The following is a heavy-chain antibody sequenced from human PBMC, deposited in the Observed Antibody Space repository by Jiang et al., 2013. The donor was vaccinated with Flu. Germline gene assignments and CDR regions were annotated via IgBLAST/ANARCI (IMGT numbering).Heavy chain of an antibody. Sequence: LLKPSETLSLTCTVSGGSISSSSYYWGWIRQPPGKGLEWIGSIYYSGSTYYNPSLKSRVTISVDTSKNQFSLKLSSVTAADTAVYYCARRTNLRRWFDPWGQGTLVTVSS. J-gene: IGHJ5*02. CDR3: ARRTNLRRWFDP. CDR2: IYYSGST. D-gene: IGHD1-14*01. V-gene: IGHV4-39*01. CDR1: GGSISSSSYY.